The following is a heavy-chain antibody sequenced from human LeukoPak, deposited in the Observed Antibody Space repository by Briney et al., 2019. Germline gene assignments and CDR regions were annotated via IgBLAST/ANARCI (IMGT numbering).Heavy chain of an antibody. D-gene: IGHD3-22*01. CDR2: IRSKANSYAT. CDR1: GFTFSGSA. Sequence: PGGSLRLSCAASGFTFSGSAMHWVRQAPGKGLEWVGRIRSKANSYATAYAASVKGRFTISRDDSKNTAYLQMNSLKTEDTAVYYCTRRGYYDSSGYGKDYWGQGTLVTVSS. V-gene: IGHV3-73*01. J-gene: IGHJ4*02. CDR3: TRRGYYDSSGYGKDY.